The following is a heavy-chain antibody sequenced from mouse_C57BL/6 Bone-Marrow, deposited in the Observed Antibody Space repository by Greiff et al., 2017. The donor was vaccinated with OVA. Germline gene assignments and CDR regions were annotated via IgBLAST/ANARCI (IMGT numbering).Heavy chain of an antibody. D-gene: IGHD2-5*01. CDR3: AESNGAMDY. CDR2: IYPGSGNT. J-gene: IGHJ4*01. Sequence: VQLQPSWAELVRPGASVKLSCKASGYTFTAYYINWVKQSPGQGLEWIARIYPGSGNTYYNEKFKGKSTLTAEKSSSTAYMQLSSLTSEDSADYFCAESNGAMDYWGQGTSVTVSS. CDR1: GYTFTAYY. V-gene: IGHV1-76*01.